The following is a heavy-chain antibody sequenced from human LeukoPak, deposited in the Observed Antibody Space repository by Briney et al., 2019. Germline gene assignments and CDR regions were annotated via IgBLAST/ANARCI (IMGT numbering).Heavy chain of an antibody. D-gene: IGHD2-15*01. V-gene: IGHV3-21*01. J-gene: IGHJ4*02. CDR1: GFTFTSYT. CDR2: ITNNGVYT. Sequence: GGSLRLSCAASGFTFTSYTMSWVRQAPGKGLEWVSSITNNGVYTYYTDSVKGRFTISRDNANNSLYLQMNSLGAEDTAIYYCARQPQVAHFDYWGQGTLVSVSS. CDR3: ARQPQVAHFDY.